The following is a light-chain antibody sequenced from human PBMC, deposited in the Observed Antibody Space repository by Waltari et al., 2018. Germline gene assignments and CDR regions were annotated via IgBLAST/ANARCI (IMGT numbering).Light chain of an antibody. CDR2: DTS. CDR1: TVAVTSGPF. V-gene: IGLV7-46*01. Sequence: QAVVTQEPSVTVSPGGTVTLTCGSSTVAVTSGPFPDWFQQKPGQAPRTLIYDTSNKHSWTPARFSGSLLGGKAALTLSGAQPEDEAEYYCLLSYSGARWVFGGGTKLTVL. CDR3: LLSYSGARWV. J-gene: IGLJ3*02.